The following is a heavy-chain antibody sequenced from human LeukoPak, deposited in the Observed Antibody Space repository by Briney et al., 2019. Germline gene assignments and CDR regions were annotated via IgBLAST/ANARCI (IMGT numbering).Heavy chain of an antibody. V-gene: IGHV3-23*01. D-gene: IGHD2-21*01. J-gene: IGHJ4*02. Sequence: GGSLRLSCVGFGFTFRSHAMSWVRQAPEKGLEFVSGIYENGGTTYYADSVKGRFSISRDNSKNTLYLQMDSLRGEDTAVYYCAKDFRIGYSAHFDYWGQGALVTVSS. CDR2: IYENGGTT. CDR1: GFTFRSHA. CDR3: AKDFRIGYSAHFDY.